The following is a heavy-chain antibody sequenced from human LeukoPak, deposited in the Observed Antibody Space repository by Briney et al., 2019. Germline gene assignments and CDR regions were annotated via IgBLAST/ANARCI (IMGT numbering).Heavy chain of an antibody. CDR2: INPNSGGT. V-gene: IGHV1-2*04. Sequence: ASVKVSCKASGYTFTGYYMHWVRQAPGQGLEWMGWINPNSGGTNYAQKFQGWVTMTRDTSISTAYMELSRLRSDDTAVYYCARDGCSSTSCYENWFDPWGQGTLVTVSS. J-gene: IGHJ5*02. CDR3: ARDGCSSTSCYENWFDP. D-gene: IGHD2-2*01. CDR1: GYTFTGYY.